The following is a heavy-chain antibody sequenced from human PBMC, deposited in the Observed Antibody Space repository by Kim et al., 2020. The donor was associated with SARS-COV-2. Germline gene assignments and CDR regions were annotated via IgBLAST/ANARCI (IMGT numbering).Heavy chain of an antibody. Sequence: LSLTCAASGFTFSNYAMSWVRQAPGKGLEWVSGISDSGGSTYYADSVRGRFTISRDNSKNTLYLQMNSLRAEDTAVYACVNERGEQRIAVAGQYYYYDMDVWGQGTTVTVSS. CDR3: VNERGEQRIAVAGQYYYYDMDV. D-gene: IGHD6-19*01. CDR2: ISDSGGST. V-gene: IGHV3-23*01. J-gene: IGHJ6*02. CDR1: GFTFSNYA.